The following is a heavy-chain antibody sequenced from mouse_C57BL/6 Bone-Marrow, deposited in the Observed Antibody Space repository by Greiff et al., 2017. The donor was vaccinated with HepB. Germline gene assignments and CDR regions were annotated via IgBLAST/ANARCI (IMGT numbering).Heavy chain of an antibody. J-gene: IGHJ4*01. Sequence: VKLQESGPGLVQPSQSLSITCTVSGFSLTSYGVHWVRQSPGKGLEWLGVIWSGGSTDYNAAFISRLSISKDNSKSQVFFKMNSLQADDTAIYYCAITTVVATGDAMDYWGQGTSVTVSS. CDR3: AITTVVATGDAMDY. CDR1: GFSLTSYG. CDR2: IWSGGST. V-gene: IGHV2-2*01. D-gene: IGHD1-1*01.